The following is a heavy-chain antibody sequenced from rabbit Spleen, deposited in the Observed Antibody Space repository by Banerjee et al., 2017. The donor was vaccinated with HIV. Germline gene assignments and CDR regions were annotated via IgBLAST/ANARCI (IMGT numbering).Heavy chain of an antibody. CDR2: MDTGSSGFT. CDR1: GVSFSDKDV. V-gene: IGHV1S45*01. D-gene: IGHD8-1*01. J-gene: IGHJ6*01. Sequence: QEQLVESGGGLVKPEGSLTLTCKASGVSFSDKDVMCWVRQAAGKGLEWIGCMDTGSSGFTYFATWAKGRFTCSKTSSTTVTLQMTRLTAADTATYFCARDFGSSFSSYGMDLWGQGTLVTVS. CDR3: ARDFGSSFSSYGMDL.